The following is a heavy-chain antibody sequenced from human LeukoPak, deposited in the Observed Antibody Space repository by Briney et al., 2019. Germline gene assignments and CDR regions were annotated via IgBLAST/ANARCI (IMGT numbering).Heavy chain of an antibody. CDR2: ISAYNGNT. J-gene: IGHJ5*02. CDR3: ARVLKKYYDFWSGSLDP. D-gene: IGHD3-3*01. V-gene: IGHV1-18*01. Sequence: ASVKVSCKASGYTFTSYGISWVRQAPGQGLEWMGWISAYNGNTNYAQKLQGRVTMTTDTSTSTAYMELRSLGSDDTAVYYCARVLKKYYDFWSGSLDPWGQGTLVTVSS. CDR1: GYTFTSYG.